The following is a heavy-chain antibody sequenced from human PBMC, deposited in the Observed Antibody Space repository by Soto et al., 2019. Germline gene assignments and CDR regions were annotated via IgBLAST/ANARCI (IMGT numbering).Heavy chain of an antibody. Sequence: GASVKVSCKASGYTFTIYGIIWVRQAPGQGLEWMGWISAYNGNTNYAQKLQGRVTMTTDTSTSTAYMELRSLRSDDTAVYYCARRDIVVGIYYGMDVWGQGTTVTVSS. CDR3: ARRDIVVGIYYGMDV. J-gene: IGHJ6*02. V-gene: IGHV1-18*01. D-gene: IGHD2-2*01. CDR1: GYTFTIYG. CDR2: ISAYNGNT.